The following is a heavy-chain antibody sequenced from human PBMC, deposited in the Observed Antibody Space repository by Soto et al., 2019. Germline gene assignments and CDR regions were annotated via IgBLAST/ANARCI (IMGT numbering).Heavy chain of an antibody. J-gene: IGHJ6*03. CDR1: GYTFTSYA. D-gene: IGHD2-2*01. V-gene: IGHV1-3*01. Sequence: ASVKVSCKASGYTFTSYAMHWVRQAPGQRLEWMGWINAGNGNTKYSQKFQGRVTITRDTSASTAYMELSSLRAEDTAVYYCAKSVSSPPVKASYYMDVWGKGTTVTVSS. CDR2: INAGNGNT. CDR3: AKSVSSPPVKASYYMDV.